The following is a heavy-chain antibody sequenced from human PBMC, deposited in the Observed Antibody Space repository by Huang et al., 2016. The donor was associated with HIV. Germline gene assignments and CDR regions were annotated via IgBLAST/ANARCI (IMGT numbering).Heavy chain of an antibody. D-gene: IGHD3-3*01. J-gene: IGHJ1*01. V-gene: IGHV4-39*02. Sequence: LQESGPGLVGPSETLSLTCAVSGDSINSNTFYWGWIRRPPGKALEWIGSIDYSGTTYYNPARKRRARIAVDASKNRIFLHLRSVTAADTGVYYCARTGVAVSDDPEYFQHWGQGALVTIS. CDR2: IDYSGTT. CDR3: ARTGVAVSDDPEYFQH. CDR1: GDSINSNTFY.